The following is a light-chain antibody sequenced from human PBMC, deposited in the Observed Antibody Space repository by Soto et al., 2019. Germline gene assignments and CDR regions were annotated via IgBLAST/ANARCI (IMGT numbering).Light chain of an antibody. CDR2: AAS. Sequence: DNQMTQSPSSLSASVGDRVTITCRATQSISSYLNWYQQKPGKAPTLLIYAASTLQSEVPSRFSGSGSGTDFTLTISSLQPEDFATYYCQQSYTFGQGTKLEIK. CDR3: QQSYT. CDR1: QSISSY. V-gene: IGKV1-39*01. J-gene: IGKJ2*01.